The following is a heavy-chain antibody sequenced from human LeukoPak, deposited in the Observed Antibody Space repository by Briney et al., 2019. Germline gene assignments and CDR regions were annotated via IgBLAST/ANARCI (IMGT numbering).Heavy chain of an antibody. J-gene: IGHJ3*02. CDR3: ALTRDGYAYDAFDI. Sequence: HPGGSLRLSCAASGFTFSDHYMDWVRQAPGKGLEWVGRTRNKANSYTTEYAASVKGRFTISRDDSKNSLYLQMNSLRAEDTAVYYCALTRDGYAYDAFDIWGQGTMVTVSS. D-gene: IGHD5-24*01. V-gene: IGHV3-72*01. CDR1: GFTFSDHY. CDR2: TRNKANSYTT.